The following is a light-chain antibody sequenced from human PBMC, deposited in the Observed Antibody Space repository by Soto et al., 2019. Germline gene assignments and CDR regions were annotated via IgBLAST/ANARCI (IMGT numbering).Light chain of an antibody. CDR1: RPIANK. CDR3: QQYYDWPPNT. CDR2: GAS. Sequence: TQSTALLSMSPGETATLSCKASRPIANKLTWYQQSPGQTPRLLIYGASTRASDVPERFSGSGSGTDFTLTITSPQAEYFATYYCQQYYDWPPNTFGQGT. V-gene: IGKV3D-15*01. J-gene: IGKJ2*01.